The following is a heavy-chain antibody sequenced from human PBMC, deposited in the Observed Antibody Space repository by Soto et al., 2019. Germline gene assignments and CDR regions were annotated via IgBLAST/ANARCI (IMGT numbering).Heavy chain of an antibody. V-gene: IGHV4-30-4*01. CDR2: IYYSGST. D-gene: IGHD6-13*01. CDR1: GGSISSGDYY. CDR3: ARRTWEQQLRYYYYGMDV. J-gene: IGHJ6*02. Sequence: QVQLQESGPGLVKPSQTLSLTCTVSGGSISSGDYYWSWIRQPPGKGLEWIGYIYYSGSTYYNPSLKSRVTISVDTSKNQFSLKLSSVTAADTAGYYCARRTWEQQLRYYYYGMDVWGQGTTVTVSS.